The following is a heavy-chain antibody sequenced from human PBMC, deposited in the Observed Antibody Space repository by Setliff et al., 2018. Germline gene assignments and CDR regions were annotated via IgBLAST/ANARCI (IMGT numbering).Heavy chain of an antibody. CDR3: ASAEYLHAFDI. CDR2: IYHSGST. D-gene: IGHD2-2*02. Sequence: WVRQPPGKGLEWIGSIYHSGSTYYNPSLKSRVTISVDTSKNQFSLKLSSVTAADTAVYYCASAEYLHAFDIWGQGTMVTVSS. J-gene: IGHJ3*02. V-gene: IGHV4-39*07.